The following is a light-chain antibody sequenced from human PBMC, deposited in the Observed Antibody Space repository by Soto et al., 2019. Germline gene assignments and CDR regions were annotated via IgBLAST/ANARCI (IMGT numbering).Light chain of an antibody. CDR2: DAS. Sequence: EIVLTQSPATLSLSPGERAILSCRASQSVSTYLAWYQQKPGQAPRLLIFDASNRATGIPARFSGSGSGTDFTLAVSSVEAEDFAFYCCQHRADWAETFGPGTNVDIK. CDR3: QHRADWAET. J-gene: IGKJ3*01. CDR1: QSVSTY. V-gene: IGKV3-11*01.